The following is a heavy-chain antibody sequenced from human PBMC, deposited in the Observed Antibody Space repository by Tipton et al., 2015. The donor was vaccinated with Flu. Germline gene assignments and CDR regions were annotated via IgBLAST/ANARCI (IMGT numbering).Heavy chain of an antibody. CDR2: ITGRGHKT. CDR1: GFTFSDYA. D-gene: IGHD3-16*01. J-gene: IGHJ4*02. CDR3: ADQSTVIPFGN. Sequence: SLRLSCAASGFTFSDYAMSWVRQAPGKGPEWVSAITGRGHKTYYADSVKGRFTISRDNPRNTLYLQMNSLRAEDTAVYYCADQSTVIPFGNWGQGTLVIVSS. V-gene: IGHV3-23*01.